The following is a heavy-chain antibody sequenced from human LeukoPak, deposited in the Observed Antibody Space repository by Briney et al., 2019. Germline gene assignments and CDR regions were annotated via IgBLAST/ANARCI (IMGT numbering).Heavy chain of an antibody. V-gene: IGHV1-58*02. D-gene: IGHD2-21*01. J-gene: IGHJ4*02. CDR1: GFTFTSSA. Sequence: EASVKVSCKASGFTFTSSAMQWVRQARGQRLEWIGWIVVGSGNTNYAQKFQERVTITRDMSTSTAYMELSSLRSEDTAVYYCAAYCGGDCLNDYWGQGTLVTVSS. CDR2: IVVGSGNT. CDR3: AAYCGGDCLNDY.